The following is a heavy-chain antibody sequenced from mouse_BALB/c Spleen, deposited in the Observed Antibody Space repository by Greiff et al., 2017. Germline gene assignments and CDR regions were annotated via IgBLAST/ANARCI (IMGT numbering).Heavy chain of an antibody. CDR3: ARNGGTYYFDY. CDR1: GYTFTDYW. V-gene: IGHV1-69*01. CDR2: IDTSDSYT. D-gene: IGHD3-3*01. J-gene: IGHJ2*01. Sequence: QVQLQQPGAELVMPGASVKMSCKASGYTFTDYWMHWVKQRPGQGLEWIGAIDTSDSYTSYNQKFKGKATLTVDESSSTAYMQLSSLTSEDSAFYYCARNGGTYYFDYWGQGTTLTVSS.